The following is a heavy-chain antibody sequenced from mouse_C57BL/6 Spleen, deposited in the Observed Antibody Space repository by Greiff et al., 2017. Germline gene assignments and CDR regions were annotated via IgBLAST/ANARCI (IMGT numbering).Heavy chain of an antibody. J-gene: IGHJ1*03. CDR3: ARSLITTVVAHWYFDV. Sequence: QVQLQQPGAELVKPGASVKLSCKASGYTFTSYWMHWVKQRPGRGLEWIGRIDPNSGGTKYNEKFQSKATLTVDKPSSTAYMQLSSLTSEDSAVYYCARSLITTVVAHWYFDVWGTGTTVTVSS. CDR1: GYTFTSYW. V-gene: IGHV1-72*01. CDR2: IDPNSGGT. D-gene: IGHD1-1*01.